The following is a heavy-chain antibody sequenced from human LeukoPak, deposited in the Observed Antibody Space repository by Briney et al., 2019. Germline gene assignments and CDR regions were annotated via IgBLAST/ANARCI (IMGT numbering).Heavy chain of an antibody. CDR2: ISSSSTYI. CDR3: ARDPWGSSSY. Sequence: AGGSLRLSCAASGFTFNSYAMNWVRQAPGKGLEWVSSISSSSTYIYYADSVKGRFTISRDNAKNSLYLQMNSLRAEDTAVHYCARDPWGSSSYWGQGILVTVSS. D-gene: IGHD6-6*01. CDR1: GFTFNSYA. J-gene: IGHJ4*02. V-gene: IGHV3-21*01.